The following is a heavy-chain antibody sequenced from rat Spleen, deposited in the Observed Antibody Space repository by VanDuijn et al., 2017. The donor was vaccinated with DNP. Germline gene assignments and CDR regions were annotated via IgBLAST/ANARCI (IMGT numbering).Heavy chain of an antibody. J-gene: IGHJ2*01. Sequence: EVQLVESGGDLVQPGRSLKLSCVASGFTLNNYWMAWVRQVPGKGLEWIASITSGSGITSYPDSVRGRFTVSRDDATSTLYLQMDSLRSEDTATYYCTRGGTYYFDYWGQGVMVTVSS. CDR2: ITSGSGIT. V-gene: IGHV5-31*01. CDR3: TRGGTYYFDY. CDR1: GFTLNNYW.